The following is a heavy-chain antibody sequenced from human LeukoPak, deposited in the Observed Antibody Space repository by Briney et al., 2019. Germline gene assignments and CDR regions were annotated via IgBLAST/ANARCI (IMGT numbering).Heavy chain of an antibody. D-gene: IGHD5-18*01. V-gene: IGHV3-21*01. CDR3: ARADWDTAMIDY. Sequence: SGGSLRLSCEASGFTFSSYSMNWVRQAPGKGLEWVSSISSSSSYIYYADSVKGRFTISRDNAKNSLYLQMNSLRAEDTAVYYCARADWDTAMIDYWGQGTLVTVSS. J-gene: IGHJ4*02. CDR1: GFTFSSYS. CDR2: ISSSSSYI.